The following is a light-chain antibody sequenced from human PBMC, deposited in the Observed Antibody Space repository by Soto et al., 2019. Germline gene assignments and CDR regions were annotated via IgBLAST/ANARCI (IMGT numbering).Light chain of an antibody. V-gene: IGKV1-5*01. CDR3: QKYNSYSPWT. J-gene: IGKJ1*01. CDR2: DAY. CDR1: QSISSW. Sequence: DIQMLQSPSTLSASVGARVTITGRASQSISSWLSWYQQKPGKAPKLLIYDAYSLESGVPSRFSGSGSGTEYTLTLSSMQPDDLATYYCQKYNSYSPWTVGNGNKVDI.